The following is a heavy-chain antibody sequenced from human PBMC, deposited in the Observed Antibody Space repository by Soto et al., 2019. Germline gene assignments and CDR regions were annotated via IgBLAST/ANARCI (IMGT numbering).Heavy chain of an antibody. V-gene: IGHV5-51*01. Sequence: GESLKISCKISGCSFINYWIGWVRQMPGKGLEWMGTIYPGDSDTRYSPSFQGQVTISADKSISTAYLQWSSLKASDTAMYYCARTPAAGKYYYGMDVWSQGTTVTVSS. J-gene: IGHJ6*02. CDR1: GCSFINYW. CDR3: ARTPAAGKYYYGMDV. CDR2: IYPGDSDT. D-gene: IGHD6-13*01.